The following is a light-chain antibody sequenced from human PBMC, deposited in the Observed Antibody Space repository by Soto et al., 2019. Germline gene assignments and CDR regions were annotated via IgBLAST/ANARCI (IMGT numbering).Light chain of an antibody. CDR3: QQTYSAPYT. Sequence: DIQMTQSPSSLSASVGDKVTITCRTSQSIDTYFSWFQQKVGKAPTLLIYATSRLQSGVPSRFSGSSSGTEFTLTIDGLQPEDFAIYYCQQTYSAPYTFGPGTKVDIK. J-gene: IGKJ3*01. CDR2: ATS. V-gene: IGKV1-39*01. CDR1: QSIDTY.